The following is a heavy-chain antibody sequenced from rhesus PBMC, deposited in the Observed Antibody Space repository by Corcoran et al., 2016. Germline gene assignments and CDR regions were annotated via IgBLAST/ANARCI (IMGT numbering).Heavy chain of an antibody. CDR1: GGSISSGYSY. CDR2: NTYSEST. J-gene: IGHJ4*01. CDR3: ARVLIAAAGRTIFDY. V-gene: IGHV4-122*02. D-gene: IGHD6S26*01. Sequence: QVQLQESGPGLVKPSETLSLTCAVSGGSISSGYSYWSWIRQPPGKGLGWIWYNTYSESTSYHPSLKSRVTISRDTSKNQFSLKLSSVTAADTAVYYCARVLIAAAGRTIFDYWGQGVLVTVSS.